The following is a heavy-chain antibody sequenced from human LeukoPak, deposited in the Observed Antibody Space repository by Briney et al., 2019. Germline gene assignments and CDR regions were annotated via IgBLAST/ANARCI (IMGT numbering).Heavy chain of an antibody. CDR2: IYSGGST. V-gene: IGHV3-53*04. Sequence: GGSLRLSCAASGFTVSSNYMSWVRQAPGKGLEWVSVIYSGGSTYYADSVKGRFTISRHNSKNTLYLQMNSLRAEDTAVYYCARVPLDYYYYGMDVWGQGTLVTVSS. J-gene: IGHJ6*02. CDR1: GFTVSSNY. CDR3: ARVPLDYYYYGMDV.